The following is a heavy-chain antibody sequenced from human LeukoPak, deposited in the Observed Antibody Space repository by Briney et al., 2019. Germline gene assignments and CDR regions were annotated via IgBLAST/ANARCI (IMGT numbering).Heavy chain of an antibody. J-gene: IGHJ4*02. CDR3: ARVKTPGIIAAAEGFDC. D-gene: IGHD6-13*01. CDR1: GDSVSINSAA. V-gene: IGHV6-1*01. Sequence: SQTLSLTCAISGDSVSINSAAWNWIRQSPSRGLEWLGRTYYRSKWYNDYAVSVKSRITINPDTSKNQFSLQLNSVTPEDTAVYYCARVKTPGIIAAAEGFDCWSQGTLVTVSS. CDR2: TYYRSKWYN.